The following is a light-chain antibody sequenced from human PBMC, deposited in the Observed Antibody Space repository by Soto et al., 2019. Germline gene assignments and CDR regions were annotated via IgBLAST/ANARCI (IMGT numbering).Light chain of an antibody. CDR1: SSNIGAGYD. V-gene: IGLV1-40*01. CDR3: HSYDRSLSYV. CDR2: GNS. Sequence: QSVLTQPPSVSGAPGQRVTISCTRSSSNIGAGYDVHWYQQLPGTAPKLLIYGNSNRPSGVPDRFSGSKSGTSASLAITGLKDEDEADYYCHSYDRSLSYVVGTGTKLTVL. J-gene: IGLJ1*01.